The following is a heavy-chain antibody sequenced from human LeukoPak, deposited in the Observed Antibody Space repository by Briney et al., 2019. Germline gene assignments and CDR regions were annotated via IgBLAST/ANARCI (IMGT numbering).Heavy chain of an antibody. J-gene: IGHJ1*01. CDR2: VCWNSGTI. V-gene: IGHV3-9*01. Sequence: PGGSLRLSCAASGFAFDDYALHWVRQAPGKGLEWVSGVCWNSGTIGYGESVRGRFTISRDNAKNSLFLQMDSLRPEDTGLYYCAKDRAQGVPFRVIDHWGQGTLVTVTS. D-gene: IGHD2-21*01. CDR1: GFAFDDYA. CDR3: AKDRAQGVPFRVIDH.